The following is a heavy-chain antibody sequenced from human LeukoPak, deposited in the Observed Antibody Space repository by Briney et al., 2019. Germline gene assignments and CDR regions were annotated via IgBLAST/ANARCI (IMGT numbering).Heavy chain of an antibody. CDR1: GSTFSSYS. D-gene: IGHD6-19*01. CDR2: IIPIFGTA. CDR3: ARAVPEGYSSGWYGGAFDY. J-gene: IGHJ4*02. Sequence: PGASVKVSCKASGSTFSSYSISWVRQAPGQGLEWMGGIIPIFGTANYAQKFQGRVTITADKSTSTAYMELSSLRSEDTAVYYCARAVPEGYSSGWYGGAFDYWGQGTLVTVSS. V-gene: IGHV1-69*06.